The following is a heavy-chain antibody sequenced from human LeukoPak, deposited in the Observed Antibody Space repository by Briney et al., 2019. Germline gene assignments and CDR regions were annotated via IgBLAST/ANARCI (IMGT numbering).Heavy chain of an antibody. CDR3: AKQPYQYVSGSPSWLDP. CDR2: ISGSSGKI. D-gene: IGHD3-10*01. Sequence: GGSLRLSCAASGFTFSSYAMTWVRQAPGKGLEWVSGISGSSGKIFYADSVKGRFTISRDNSKNTLYLQMNTLRAEDTAIYFCAKQPYQYVSGSPSWLDPWGQGILVTVSS. V-gene: IGHV3-23*01. J-gene: IGHJ5*02. CDR1: GFTFSSYA.